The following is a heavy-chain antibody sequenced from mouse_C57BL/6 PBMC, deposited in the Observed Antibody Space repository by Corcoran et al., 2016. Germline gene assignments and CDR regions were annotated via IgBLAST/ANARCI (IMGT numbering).Heavy chain of an antibody. CDR2: INPNNGGT. D-gene: IGHD1-1*01. CDR3: ARSGYYGSNAWFAY. Sequence: EVQLQQSGHELVKPGSSVKISCKASGYTFTDYYIYWVKQSHGKSLEWIGDINPNNGGTSYNQKFKGKATLTVDKSSSTAYMELRSLTSEDSAVYYCARSGYYGSNAWFAYWGQGTLVTVSA. V-gene: IGHV1-26*01. CDR1: GYTFTDYY. J-gene: IGHJ3*01.